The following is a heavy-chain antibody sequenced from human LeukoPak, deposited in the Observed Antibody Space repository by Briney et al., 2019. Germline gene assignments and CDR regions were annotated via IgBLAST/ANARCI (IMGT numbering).Heavy chain of an antibody. J-gene: IGHJ6*04. V-gene: IGHV3-23*01. Sequence: PGGSLRLSCAASGFTFSSYAMSWVRQAPGKGLEWVSAISGSGGSTYYADSVKGRFTISRDNSKNTLYLQMNSLRAEDTAVYYCAKWRGYCSSTSCPPGYYGKDVWGKGTTVTVSS. D-gene: IGHD2-2*01. CDR2: ISGSGGST. CDR3: AKWRGYCSSTSCPPGYYGKDV. CDR1: GFTFSSYA.